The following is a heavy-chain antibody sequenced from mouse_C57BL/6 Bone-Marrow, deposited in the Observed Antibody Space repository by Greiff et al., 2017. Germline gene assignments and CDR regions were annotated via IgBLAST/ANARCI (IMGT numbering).Heavy chain of an antibody. CDR2: IYPSDSET. Sequence: QVQLQQPGAELVRPGSSVKLSCKASGYTFTSYWLDWVKQRPGQGLEWIGNIYPSDSETHYNQKFKDKATLTVDKSSSTAYMQLSSLTSKDSAVYYWARYSNYEPLYFDYWGQGTTLTVSS. V-gene: IGHV1-61*01. CDR1: GYTFTSYW. D-gene: IGHD2-5*01. CDR3: ARYSNYEPLYFDY. J-gene: IGHJ2*01.